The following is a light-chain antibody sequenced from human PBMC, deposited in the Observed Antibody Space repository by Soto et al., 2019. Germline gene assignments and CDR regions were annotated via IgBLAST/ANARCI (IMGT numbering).Light chain of an antibody. J-gene: IGKJ5*01. CDR3: QQYGTLPIT. CDR2: GAS. Sequence: IVLTQSPGTLSLSPGETATLSCRASQTVSSTYLAWYQHKPGRAPRLLIDGASSRAAGIPDRFSGSGSGTDFTLTISRLEPEDFAVYYCQQYGTLPITFGQGTRLEIK. CDR1: QTVSSTY. V-gene: IGKV3-20*01.